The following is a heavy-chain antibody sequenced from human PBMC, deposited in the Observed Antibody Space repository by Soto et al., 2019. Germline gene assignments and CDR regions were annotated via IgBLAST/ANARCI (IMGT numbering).Heavy chain of an antibody. D-gene: IGHD6-19*01. Sequence: SVKVSCKASGGTFSSYAISWVRQAPGQGLEWMGGIIPIFGTANYAQKFQGRVTITADKSTSTAYMELSSLRSEDTAVYYCAREAVAGQNWFDPWGQGTLVTVSS. J-gene: IGHJ5*02. CDR3: AREAVAGQNWFDP. CDR2: IIPIFGTA. CDR1: GGTFSSYA. V-gene: IGHV1-69*06.